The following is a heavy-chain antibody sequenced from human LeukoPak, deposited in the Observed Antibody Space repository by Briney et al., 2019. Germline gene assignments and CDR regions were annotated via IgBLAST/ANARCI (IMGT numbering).Heavy chain of an antibody. J-gene: IGHJ6*02. CDR2: T. Sequence: TNYNPSLKSRVTISVDTSKNQFSLKLSSVTAADTAVYYCARSTRYRSSTSCYTNYYYGMDAWGQGTTVTVSS. D-gene: IGHD2-2*02. V-gene: IGHV4-59*01. CDR3: ARSTRYRSSTSCYTNYYYGMDA.